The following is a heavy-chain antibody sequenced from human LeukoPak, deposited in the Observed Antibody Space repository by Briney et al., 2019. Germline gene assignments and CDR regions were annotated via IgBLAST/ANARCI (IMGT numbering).Heavy chain of an antibody. CDR2: INQDGSEE. CDR1: GFTFSNYW. D-gene: IGHD5-12*01. CDR3: VRDGGVSGYDLLDY. Sequence: QPGGSLRLSCAASGFTFSNYWMSWVRQAPGKGLEWVAHINQDGSEEHYMDSVWARFIISRDNAKNSLSLQMDSLRAEDTAVYYCVRDGGVSGYDLLDYWGQGTLVNVSS. J-gene: IGHJ4*02. V-gene: IGHV3-7*01.